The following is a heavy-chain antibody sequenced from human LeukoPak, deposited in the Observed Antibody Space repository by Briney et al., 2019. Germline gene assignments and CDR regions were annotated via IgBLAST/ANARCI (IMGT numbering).Heavy chain of an antibody. V-gene: IGHV1-69*05. CDR1: GGTFSSYA. CDR3: ARVAYYYDSAGLYLNYFYGMDV. J-gene: IGHJ6*02. D-gene: IGHD3-22*01. CDR2: IIPIFGTA. Sequence: SVKVSCKASGGTFSSYAISWVRQAPGQGLEWMGGIIPIFGTANYAQKFQGRVTITTDESTSTAYMELSSLRSEDTAVYYCARVAYYYDSAGLYLNYFYGMDVWGQGTTVTVSS.